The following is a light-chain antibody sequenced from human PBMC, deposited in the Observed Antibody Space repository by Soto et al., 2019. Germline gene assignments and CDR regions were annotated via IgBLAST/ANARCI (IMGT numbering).Light chain of an antibody. CDR3: QQYNKWPLS. V-gene: IGKV3D-15*01. J-gene: IGKJ4*01. CDR2: VAS. CDR1: QSVSSN. Sequence: EIVMTQSPATLSVSPGERATLSCRASQSVSSNLAWYQQKPGQAPRLLIYVASTRATGIPARFSGSGSGTAFTLTISSLQSEHFAVYYCQQYNKWPLSFGGGTKVEIK.